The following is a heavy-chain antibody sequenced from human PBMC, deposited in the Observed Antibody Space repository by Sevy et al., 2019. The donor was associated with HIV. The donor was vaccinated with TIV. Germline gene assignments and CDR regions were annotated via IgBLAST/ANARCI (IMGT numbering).Heavy chain of an antibody. CDR2: IGIAGDS. D-gene: IGHD1-1*01. CDR1: GFTFNNYD. Sequence: GGSLRLSCAASGFTFNNYDMYWVRQATGKGLEWVSAIGIAGDSFYPVSMKGRFTISRDNANNSLYLQMNSLRAGDMAIYYCAKAQVSGGVRGHRYGMDVWGQGTTVTVSS. CDR3: AKAQVSGGVRGHRYGMDV. J-gene: IGHJ6*02. V-gene: IGHV3-13*01.